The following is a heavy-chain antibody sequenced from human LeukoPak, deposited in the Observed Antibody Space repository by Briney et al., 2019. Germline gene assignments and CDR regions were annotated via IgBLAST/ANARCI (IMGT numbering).Heavy chain of an antibody. Sequence: PGGSLRLSCAASGFTFPSYAMSWVRQAPGKGLEWVSVISGSGGSMYYTDSVKGRFTISRDNSKNTLYLQMNSLRAEDTAVYYCATHRGYSYGPLDYWGQGTLVTVSS. CDR3: ATHRGYSYGPLDY. CDR1: GFTFPSYA. V-gene: IGHV3-23*01. J-gene: IGHJ4*02. CDR2: ISGSGGSM. D-gene: IGHD5-18*01.